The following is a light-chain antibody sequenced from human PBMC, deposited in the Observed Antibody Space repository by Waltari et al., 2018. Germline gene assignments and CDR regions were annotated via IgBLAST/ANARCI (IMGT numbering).Light chain of an antibody. CDR3: QSYDSSLSGSWV. J-gene: IGLJ3*02. CDR1: SSNIGAGSD. V-gene: IGLV1-40*01. CDR2: ANS. Sequence: QSVLTQPPSVSGAPGQRVTTSCTGTSSNIGAGSDVHWYQQLPGTAPQLLIYANSNRPSGVPDRFSGSKSGTSASLAITGLQAEDEADYYCQSYDSSLSGSWVFGGGTKLTVL.